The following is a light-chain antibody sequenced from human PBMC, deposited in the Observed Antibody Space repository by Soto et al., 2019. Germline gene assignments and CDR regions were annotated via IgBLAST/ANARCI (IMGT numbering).Light chain of an antibody. CDR1: QSVSSN. V-gene: IGKV3-15*01. CDR3: QQYTNCPPWT. CDR2: GAS. J-gene: IGKJ1*01. Sequence: EIVMTQSPATLSVSPGERATLSCRASQSVSSNLAWYQQKPGQAPRLLIYGASTRATGIPARFSGSGSGTEFTLTISSLQSEDFSVYYCQQYTNCPPWTFGQRTKVDSK.